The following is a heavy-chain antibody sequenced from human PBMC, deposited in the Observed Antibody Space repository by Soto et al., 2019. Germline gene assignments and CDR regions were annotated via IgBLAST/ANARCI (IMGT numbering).Heavy chain of an antibody. CDR1: GYTFTSYY. CDR2: INPSGGST. Sequence: ASVKVSCKASGYTFTSYYMHWVRQAPGQGLEWMGIINPSGGSTSYAQKFQGRVTMTRDTSTSTVYMELSSLRSEDTAVYYCARAGRDTAMVNAFDIWGQGTMVTVSS. CDR3: ARAGRDTAMVNAFDI. V-gene: IGHV1-46*01. J-gene: IGHJ3*02. D-gene: IGHD5-18*01.